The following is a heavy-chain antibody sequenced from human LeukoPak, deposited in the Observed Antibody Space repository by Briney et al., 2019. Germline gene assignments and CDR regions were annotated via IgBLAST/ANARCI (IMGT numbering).Heavy chain of an antibody. CDR2: ISWDGGST. J-gene: IGHJ6*03. D-gene: IGHD4-17*01. V-gene: IGHV3-43D*03. CDR1: GFTFDDDA. Sequence: PGGSLRLSCAASGFTFDDDAMHWVRQAPGKGLEWVSLISWDGGSTYYADSVKGRFTISRDNSKNSLYLQMNSLRAEDTALYYCAKGPLRMSNFYYYYMDVWGKGTTVTLSS. CDR3: AKGPLRMSNFYYYYMDV.